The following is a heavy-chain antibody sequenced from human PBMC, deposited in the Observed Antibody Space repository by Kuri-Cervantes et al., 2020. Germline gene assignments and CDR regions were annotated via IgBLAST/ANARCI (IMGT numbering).Heavy chain of an antibody. CDR3: ARARIATKRCMDV. D-gene: IGHD6-13*01. J-gene: IGHJ6*03. CDR1: GGSFSGSY. Sequence: SETLSLTCAVYGGSFSGSYWSWIRQPPGKGLEWIGEINHSGSTNYNPSLKSRVTISVDTSKNQFSLKLSSVTAADTAVYYCARARIATKRCMDVWGKGTTVTVSS. CDR2: INHSGST. V-gene: IGHV4-34*01.